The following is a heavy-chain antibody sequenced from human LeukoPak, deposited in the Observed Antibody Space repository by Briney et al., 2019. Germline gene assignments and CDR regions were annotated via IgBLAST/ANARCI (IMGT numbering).Heavy chain of an antibody. CDR3: AKGYYEIHDAFDI. V-gene: IGHV3-30*04. Sequence: GGSLRLSCAASGFAFSGYALHWVRQAPGKGLEWVAFISYDGRNKYYADSVKGRFTISRDNSKNTLFLQMNSLRAEDTAVYYCAKGYYEIHDAFDIWGQGTMVTVSS. CDR1: GFAFSGYA. CDR2: ISYDGRNK. J-gene: IGHJ3*02. D-gene: IGHD3-9*01.